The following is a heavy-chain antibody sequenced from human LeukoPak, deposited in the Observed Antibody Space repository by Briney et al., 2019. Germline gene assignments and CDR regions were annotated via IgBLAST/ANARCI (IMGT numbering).Heavy chain of an antibody. CDR2: ISYDGSNK. J-gene: IGHJ5*02. CDR3: AKIGFDP. Sequence: PGRSLRLSCAASGFTFSSYGMHWVRQAPGKGLEWVAVISYDGSNKYYADSVKGRFTISRDNSKNTLYLQMNSLRAEDTAVYYCAKIGFDPWGQGTLVTVSS. V-gene: IGHV3-30*18. CDR1: GFTFSSYG.